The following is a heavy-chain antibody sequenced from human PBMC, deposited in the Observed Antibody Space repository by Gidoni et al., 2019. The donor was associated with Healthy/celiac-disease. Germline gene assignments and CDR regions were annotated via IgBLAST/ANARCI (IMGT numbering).Heavy chain of an antibody. CDR2: ISWNSGSI. CDR3: AKGNNYYYGMDV. CDR1: GFTFDDYA. D-gene: IGHD1-1*01. Sequence: EVQLVESGGGLVQPGRSLRLSCAASGFTFDDYAMNWVRQAPGKGLEWVSGISWNSGSIGYADSVKGRFTISRDNAKNSLYLQMNSLRAEDTALYYCAKGNNYYYGMDVWGQGTTVTVSS. J-gene: IGHJ6*02. V-gene: IGHV3-9*01.